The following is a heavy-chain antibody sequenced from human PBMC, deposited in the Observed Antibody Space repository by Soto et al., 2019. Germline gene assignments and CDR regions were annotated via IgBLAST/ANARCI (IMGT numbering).Heavy chain of an antibody. CDR2: ISYDGRKK. J-gene: IGHJ6*01. CDR3: AKDISDCSGGSCYSDYYYSGMDV. CDR1: GFTFSSFG. D-gene: IGHD2-15*01. V-gene: IGHV3-30*18. Sequence: PGGSLSLSCAAPGFTFSSFGMRWVRQATGKGLEWVAFISYDGRKKYYADSVKGRFTVSRDNSKNTLYLQMNSLRPEDTAVYYCAKDISDCSGGSCYSDYYYSGMDVWGQGTTVTVFS.